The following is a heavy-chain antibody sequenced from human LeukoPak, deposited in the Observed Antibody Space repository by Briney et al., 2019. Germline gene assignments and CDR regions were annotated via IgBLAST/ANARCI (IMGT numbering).Heavy chain of an antibody. CDR3: ARGDSYAFDI. CDR1: GFTFSSYS. V-gene: IGHV3-48*02. CDR2: ISGRSGAI. Sequence: GGSLRLSCAASGFTFSSYSLNWVRQAPGKGLEWVSYISGRSGAIHYADSVKGRFTISSDNAKNSLYLQMNSLRDADTAVYYCARGDSYAFDIWGQGTMVTVSS. D-gene: IGHD2-21*02. J-gene: IGHJ3*02.